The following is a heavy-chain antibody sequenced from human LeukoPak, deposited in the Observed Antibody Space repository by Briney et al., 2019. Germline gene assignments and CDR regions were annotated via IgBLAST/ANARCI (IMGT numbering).Heavy chain of an antibody. V-gene: IGHV3-21*01. CDR1: GFTFRSYG. CDR2: ISGSGGST. D-gene: IGHD3-9*01. CDR3: ARGDYDILTGYYFDY. Sequence: GGSLRLSCAASGFTFRSYGMNWVRQAPGKGLEWVSAISGSGGSTYHADSVKGRFTISRDNAKNSLYLQMNSLRAEDTAVYYCARGDYDILTGYYFDYWGQGTLVTVSS. J-gene: IGHJ4*02.